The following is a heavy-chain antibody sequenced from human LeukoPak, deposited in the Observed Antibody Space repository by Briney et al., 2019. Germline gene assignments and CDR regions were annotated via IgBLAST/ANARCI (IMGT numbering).Heavy chain of an antibody. CDR3: ARENYGDLLYWYFDL. CDR2: IYTSGST. D-gene: IGHD4-17*01. CDR1: GGSISSGSYY. Sequence: SQTLSLTCTVSGGSISSGSYYWSWIRQPAGKGLEWIGHIYTSGSTNYNPSLKSRVTISVDTSKNQFSLKLSSVTAADTAVYYCARENYGDLLYWYFDLWGRGTLVTVSS. V-gene: IGHV4-61*09. J-gene: IGHJ2*01.